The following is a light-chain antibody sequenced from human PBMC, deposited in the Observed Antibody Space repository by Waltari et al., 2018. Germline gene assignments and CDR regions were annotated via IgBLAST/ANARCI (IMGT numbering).Light chain of an antibody. Sequence: QSVLTLPPSASGPPGQTVTISCSGSSSNIGSYPVNWYQQVSGAAPKLLIHSNNQRPSGVPVRFSGSRSDTSASLVISGLQSEDEAEYYCASWDSGLNGYIFATGTKVTV. V-gene: IGLV1-44*01. J-gene: IGLJ1*01. CDR3: ASWDSGLNGYI. CDR1: SSNIGSYP. CDR2: SNN.